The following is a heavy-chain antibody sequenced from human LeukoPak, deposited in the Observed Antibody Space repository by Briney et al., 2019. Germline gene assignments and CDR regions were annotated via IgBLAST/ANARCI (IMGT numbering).Heavy chain of an antibody. J-gene: IGHJ6*02. CDR2: IYSGGST. CDR1: GFTVSSNY. V-gene: IGHV3-66*01. Sequence: GGSLRLSCAASGFTVSSNYMSWVRQAPGKGLEWVSVIYSGGSTYYADSVKGRFTISRDNSKNTLYLQMNSLRAEDTAVHYCARDDGTYYYGMDVWGQGTTVTVSS. D-gene: IGHD1-26*01. CDR3: ARDDGTYYYGMDV.